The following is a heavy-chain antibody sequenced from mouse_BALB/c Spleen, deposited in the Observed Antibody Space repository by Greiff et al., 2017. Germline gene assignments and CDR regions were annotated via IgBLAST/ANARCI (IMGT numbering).Heavy chain of an antibody. CDR1: GFNIKDTY. CDR3: ARWSYGYAMDY. CDR2: IDPANGNT. Sequence: EVKVVESGAELVKPGASVKLSCTASGFNIKDTYMHWVKQRPEQGLEWIGRIDPANGNTKYDPKFQGKATITADTSSNTAYLQLSSLTSEDTAVYYCARWSYGYAMDYWGQGTSVTVSS. V-gene: IGHV14-3*02. D-gene: IGHD2-12*01. J-gene: IGHJ4*01.